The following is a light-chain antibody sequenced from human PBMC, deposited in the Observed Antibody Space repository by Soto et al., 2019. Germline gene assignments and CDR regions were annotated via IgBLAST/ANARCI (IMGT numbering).Light chain of an antibody. Sequence: DIQMTQSPSSLSSSVGDRVTITCRASRTVTTYLNWYQQKPGKAPKLLIYAASSLQSGVPSRFSGSGSGTDFTLTISSLQPEDFAAHYCQQSYSTPRTFGQGTKVEIK. CDR1: RTVTTY. V-gene: IGKV1-39*01. J-gene: IGKJ1*01. CDR2: AAS. CDR3: QQSYSTPRT.